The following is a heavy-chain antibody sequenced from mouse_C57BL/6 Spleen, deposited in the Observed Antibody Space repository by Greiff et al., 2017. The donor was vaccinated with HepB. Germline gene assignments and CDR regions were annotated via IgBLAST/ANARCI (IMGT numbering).Heavy chain of an antibody. D-gene: IGHD1-1*01. J-gene: IGHJ3*01. CDR1: GYTFTDYE. CDR3: TIDGYYGSRSFAY. V-gene: IGHV1-15*01. CDR2: IDPETGGT. Sequence: QVQLQQSGAELVRPGASVTLSCKASGYTFTDYEMHWVKQTPVHGLEWIGAIDPETGGTAYNQKFKGKAILTADKSSSTAYMELRSLTSEDSAVYYCTIDGYYGSRSFAYWGQGTLVTVSA.